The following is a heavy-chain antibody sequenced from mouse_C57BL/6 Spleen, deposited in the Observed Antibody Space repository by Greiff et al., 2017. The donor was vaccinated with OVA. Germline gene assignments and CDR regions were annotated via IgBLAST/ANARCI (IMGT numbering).Heavy chain of an antibody. Sequence: VQLQQPGAELVKPGASVKLSCKASGYTFTSYWMHWVKQRPGQGLEWIGMIHPNSGSSNYNEKFKGKATLTVDKSSSTAYMQLSSLTSEDAAVYYCARRGITVVADYWGQGTTLTASS. CDR3: ARRGITVVADY. CDR1: GYTFTSYW. D-gene: IGHD1-1*01. CDR2: IHPNSGSS. J-gene: IGHJ2*01. V-gene: IGHV1-64*01.